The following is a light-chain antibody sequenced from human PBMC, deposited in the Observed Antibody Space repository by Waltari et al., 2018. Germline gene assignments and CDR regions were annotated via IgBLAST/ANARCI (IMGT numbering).Light chain of an antibody. J-gene: IGKJ1*01. Sequence: EVVMTQSPATLSVSPGERAPLPCRASQSVSTNLAWSQQKPGQAPRLLIYGAAVRATDIPARFSGSGSGTEFTLTISSLQSEDFAVYYCHQYNDWPPTFGQGTTVEIK. CDR2: GAA. CDR1: QSVSTN. CDR3: HQYNDWPPT. V-gene: IGKV3-15*01.